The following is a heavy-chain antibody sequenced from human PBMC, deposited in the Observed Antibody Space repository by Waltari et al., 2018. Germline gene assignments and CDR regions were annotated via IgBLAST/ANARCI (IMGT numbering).Heavy chain of an antibody. CDR1: GYSFTSSW. CDR3: ARNPQNCGGDCYADY. J-gene: IGHJ4*02. V-gene: IGHV5-51*03. D-gene: IGHD2-21*01. Sequence: EVQLVQSGAEVKKPGESLKISCTGSGYSFTSSWLGWVRQMPGKGLEWMGIIYPGDSDTRYSPSFQGQVTISADKSISTAYRQWSSLKASDTAMYYCARNPQNCGGDCYADYWGQGTLVTVSS. CDR2: IYPGDSDT.